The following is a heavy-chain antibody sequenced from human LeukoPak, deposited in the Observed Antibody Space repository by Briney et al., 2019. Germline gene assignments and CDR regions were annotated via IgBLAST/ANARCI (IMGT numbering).Heavy chain of an antibody. V-gene: IGHV3-7*03. CDR1: GNYW. J-gene: IGHJ4*02. Sequence: PGGSLRLSCAASGNYWMSWVRQAPGKGLEWVANIKQDGSEKYYVDSVKGRFTISRDNAKNSLYLQMNSLRAEDTAVYYCARRYFDYWGQGTLVTVSS. CDR2: IKQDGSEK. CDR3: ARRYFDY.